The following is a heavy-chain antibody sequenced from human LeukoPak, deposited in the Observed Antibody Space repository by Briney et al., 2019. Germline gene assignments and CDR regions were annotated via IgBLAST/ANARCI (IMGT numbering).Heavy chain of an antibody. V-gene: IGHV4-4*07. D-gene: IGHD3-22*01. Sequence: SETLSLTWTVSGGSISSYYWRWIRQPAGKGLEWIGRIYTSGDTYYNPSLRSRVTMSVDTSKNQLSLKLDSVTAADTAVYYCARDAYYYDSSGFYLVDYWGQGTVVTVSS. CDR2: IYTSGDT. CDR3: ARDAYYYDSSGFYLVDY. J-gene: IGHJ4*02. CDR1: GGSISSYY.